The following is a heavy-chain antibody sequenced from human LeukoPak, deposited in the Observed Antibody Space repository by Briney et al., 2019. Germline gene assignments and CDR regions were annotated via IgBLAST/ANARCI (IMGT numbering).Heavy chain of an antibody. CDR3: ARVAGEGYFDY. Sequence: ASVNVSFTASVGTFSGYAISWVRQAPGQGLEWMGRIIPIFGTANYAQKFQGRVTITADKSTSTAYMELSSLRSEDTAVYYCARVAGEGYFDYWGQGTLVTVSS. V-gene: IGHV1-69*06. J-gene: IGHJ4*02. CDR2: IIPIFGTA. CDR1: VGTFSGYA. D-gene: IGHD3-10*01.